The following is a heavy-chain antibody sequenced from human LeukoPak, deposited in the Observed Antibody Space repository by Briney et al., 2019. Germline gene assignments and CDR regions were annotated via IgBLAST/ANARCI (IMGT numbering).Heavy chain of an antibody. CDR3: ARRQPYCSGGACYH. Sequence: ASVKVPCKTSGYTFTANYIHWVRQAPGQGLEWMGWINPKSGVTNYAQKFQGRVTMTRDTSISTAYMELNSLRSDGTAVYFCARRQPYCSGGACYHWGQGTLVTVSS. V-gene: IGHV1-2*02. J-gene: IGHJ1*01. CDR2: INPKSGVT. CDR1: GYTFTANY. D-gene: IGHD2-15*01.